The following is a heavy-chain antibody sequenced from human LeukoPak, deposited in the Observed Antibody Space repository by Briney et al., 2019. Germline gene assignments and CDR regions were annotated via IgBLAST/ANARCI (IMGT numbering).Heavy chain of an antibody. D-gene: IGHD1-26*01. V-gene: IGHV3-48*04. CDR3: ARDGGRGGSYSFDY. CDR1: GITLSNYG. CDR2: ISSSGRTI. J-gene: IGHJ4*02. Sequence: GGSLRLSCAVSGITLSNYGMSWVRQAPGKGLEWVSYISSSGRTIHYADSVKGRFTISRDNAKNSLYLQVNSLRAEDTAVYYCARDGGRGGSYSFDYWGQGTLVTVSS.